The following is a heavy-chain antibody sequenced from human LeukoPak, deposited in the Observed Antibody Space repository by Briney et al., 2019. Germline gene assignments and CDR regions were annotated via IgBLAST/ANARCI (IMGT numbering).Heavy chain of an antibody. J-gene: IGHJ5*02. V-gene: IGHV1-69*06. D-gene: IGHD3-16*02. CDR3: ARDNNDYVWGSYRYGFDP. Sequence: SVKVSCKASGGTLSSYGISWVRQAPGQGLEWMGGIIPFFGRADYAQKFQGRVTITADKSTSTAYMDLTSLKSEDTAVYYCARDNNDYVWGSYRYGFDPWGQGTLVTVSS. CDR2: IIPFFGRA. CDR1: GGTLSSYG.